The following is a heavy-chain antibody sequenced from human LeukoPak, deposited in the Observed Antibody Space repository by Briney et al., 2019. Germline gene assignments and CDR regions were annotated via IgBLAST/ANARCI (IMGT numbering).Heavy chain of an antibody. CDR2: ISYDGSNK. CDR3: ARSIAAAEGPTFDY. V-gene: IGHV3-30-3*01. D-gene: IGHD6-13*01. CDR1: GFTFSSYA. J-gene: IGHJ4*02. Sequence: GGSLRLSCAASGFTFSSYAMHWVRQAPGKGLEWVAVISYDGSNKYYADSVKGRFTISRDNSKNTLYLQMNSLRAEDTAVYYCARSIAAAEGPTFDYWGQGTLVTVSS.